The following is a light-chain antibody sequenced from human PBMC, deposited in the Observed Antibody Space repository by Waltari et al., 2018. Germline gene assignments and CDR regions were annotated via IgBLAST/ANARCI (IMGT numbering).Light chain of an antibody. J-gene: IGKJ3*01. V-gene: IGKV1-12*01. Sequence: DIQMTQSPSPVSASVGDRVTITCRASQDIGNRLAWYQQKPGKAPNRLIYGTSSLQTGVPSRFSGSGSGTEFTLTISSLQPEDFGTYYCQQGNSFPITFGPGTKVEIK. CDR2: GTS. CDR3: QQGNSFPIT. CDR1: QDIGNR.